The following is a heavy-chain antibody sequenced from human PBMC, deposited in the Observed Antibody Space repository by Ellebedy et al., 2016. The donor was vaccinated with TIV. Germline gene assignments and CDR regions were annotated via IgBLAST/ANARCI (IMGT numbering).Heavy chain of an antibody. CDR2: IYSGGST. CDR1: GFTVSSNY. D-gene: IGHD3-3*01. CDR3: ATRDYDLWSGVSYYYYMDV. V-gene: IGHV3-53*01. J-gene: IGHJ6*03. Sequence: GESLKISXAASGFTVSSNYMSWVRQAPGKGLEWVSAIYSGGSTFYADSVKGRFTISRDNSKNTLYLQMNSLRAEDTAVYYCATRDYDLWSGVSYYYYMDVWGKGTTVTVSS.